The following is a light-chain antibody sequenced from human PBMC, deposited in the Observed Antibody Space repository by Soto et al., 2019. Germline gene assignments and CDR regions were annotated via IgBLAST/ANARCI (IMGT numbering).Light chain of an antibody. CDR3: QHYNSYSIT. CDR1: QSISRW. V-gene: IGKV1-5*01. J-gene: IGKJ5*01. CDR2: EAS. Sequence: DIQMTRSPSTLSASGGDKITITCRASQSISRWLDWYQQKPGKAPKLVIYEASTLESGVPSRFRGSGSGTEFTLTISSLQPDDFATYYCQHYNSYSITFGQGTRLEIK.